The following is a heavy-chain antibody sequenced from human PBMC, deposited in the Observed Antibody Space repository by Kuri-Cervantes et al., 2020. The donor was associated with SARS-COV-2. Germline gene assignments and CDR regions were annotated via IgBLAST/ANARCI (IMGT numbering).Heavy chain of an antibody. J-gene: IGHJ5*02. CDR3: ARERGLRGWFDP. V-gene: IGHV3-53*01. Sequence: ETLSLTCAASGFTFSDYYMNWVRQAPGKGLEWVSVIYSGGSTYYADSVKGRFTISRDNSKNTLYLQMNSLRAEDTAVYYCARERGLRGWFDPWGQGTLVTVSS. CDR1: GFTFSDYY. CDR2: IYSGGST.